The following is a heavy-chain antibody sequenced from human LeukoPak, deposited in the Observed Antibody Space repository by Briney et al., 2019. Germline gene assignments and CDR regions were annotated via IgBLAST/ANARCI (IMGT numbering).Heavy chain of an antibody. D-gene: IGHD3-10*02. CDR2: IHTSGSK. V-gene: IGHV4-4*07. CDR3: VFGSNLDY. CDR1: GGSISSYY. Sequence: SETLSLTCTVSGGSISSYYWSWIRQPPGKGLEWIGRIHTSGSKNYNPSLKSRVTMAVDTSKTQFSLKLSSVTAAATAVYYCVFGSNLDYSGQGTLVTVSS. J-gene: IGHJ4*02.